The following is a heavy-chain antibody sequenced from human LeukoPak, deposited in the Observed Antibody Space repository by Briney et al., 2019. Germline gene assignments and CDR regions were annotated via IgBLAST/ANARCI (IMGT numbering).Heavy chain of an antibody. D-gene: IGHD3-22*01. CDR1: GYSFPSYW. V-gene: IGHV5-51*01. CDR2: IYPGDSDT. CDR3: ARLSGFYDSTAGYIDY. Sequence: GESLKISCEGSGYSFPSYWICWERQMPGKGLEWMGIIYPGDSDTKYSPSFQGQVTISADRSISTAYLQWNSLQASDTAMYFCARLSGFYDSTAGYIDYWGQGILVTVSS. J-gene: IGHJ4*03.